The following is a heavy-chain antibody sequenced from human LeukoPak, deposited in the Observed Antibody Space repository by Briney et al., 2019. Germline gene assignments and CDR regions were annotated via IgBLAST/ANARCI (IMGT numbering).Heavy chain of an antibody. J-gene: IGHJ4*02. Sequence: SETLSLTCTVSGGSISSYYWSWIRQPPGKGLEWIGYIYYSGSTNYNPSLKGRVTISVATSKNQFSLKLSSVTAADTAVYYCARQGRIVVAGVGATKFDYWGQGTLVTVSS. CDR2: IYYSGST. CDR1: GGSISSYY. V-gene: IGHV4-59*08. CDR3: ARQGRIVVAGVGATKFDY. D-gene: IGHD1-26*01.